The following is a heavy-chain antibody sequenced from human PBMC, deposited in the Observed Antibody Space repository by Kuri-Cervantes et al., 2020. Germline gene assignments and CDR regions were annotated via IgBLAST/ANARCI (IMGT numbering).Heavy chain of an antibody. V-gene: IGHV3-33*01. CDR2: IWYDGSNK. Sequence: GESLKISCAASGFTFSGHGMHWVRQAPGKGLEWVAVIWYDGSNKYYADSVKGRFTISRDNSKNTLYLQMNSLRAEDTAVYYCARGTRRNWNYVGYWGQGTLVTVSS. D-gene: IGHD1-1*01. CDR1: GFTFSGHG. CDR3: ARGTRRNWNYVGY. J-gene: IGHJ4*02.